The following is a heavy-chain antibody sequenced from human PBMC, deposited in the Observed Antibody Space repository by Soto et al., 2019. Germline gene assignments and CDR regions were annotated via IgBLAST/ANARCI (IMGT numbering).Heavy chain of an antibody. CDR2: INHSGST. CDR1: GGSFSGYY. CDR3: ASFVGIAAAGGDAFDI. Sequence: SETLSLTCAVYGGSFSGYYWSWIRQPPGKGLEWIGEINHSGSTNYNPSLKSRVTISVDTSKNQFSLKLSSVTAADTAVYYCASFVGIAAAGGDAFDIWGQGTMVTVSS. D-gene: IGHD6-13*01. J-gene: IGHJ3*02. V-gene: IGHV4-34*01.